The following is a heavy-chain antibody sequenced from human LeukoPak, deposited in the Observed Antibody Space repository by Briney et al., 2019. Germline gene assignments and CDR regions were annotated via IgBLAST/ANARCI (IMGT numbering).Heavy chain of an antibody. D-gene: IGHD6-13*01. V-gene: IGHV4-4*09. CDR2: IYTSGST. Sequence: SETLSLTCTVSSGSISSYYWSWIRQPPGKGLEWIGYIYTSGSTNYNPSLKSRVIISVDTSKNQFSLKLSSVTAADTAVYYCARGEAAAGVFDYWGQGTLVTVSS. CDR3: ARGEAAAGVFDY. CDR1: SGSISSYY. J-gene: IGHJ4*02.